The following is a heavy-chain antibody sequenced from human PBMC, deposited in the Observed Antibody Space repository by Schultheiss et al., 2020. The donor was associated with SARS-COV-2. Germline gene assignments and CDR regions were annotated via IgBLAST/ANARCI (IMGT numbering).Heavy chain of an antibody. V-gene: IGHV1-8*03. CDR2: MNPNSGNT. J-gene: IGHJ6*02. D-gene: IGHD6-6*01. CDR1: GYSFTSYW. CDR3: ARRPYMYGMDV. Sequence: GESLKISCKGSGYSFTSYWIGWVRQATGQGLEWMGWMNPNSGNTGYAQKFQGRVTITRNTSISTAYMELSSLRSEDTAVYYCARRPYMYGMDVWGQGTAVTVSS.